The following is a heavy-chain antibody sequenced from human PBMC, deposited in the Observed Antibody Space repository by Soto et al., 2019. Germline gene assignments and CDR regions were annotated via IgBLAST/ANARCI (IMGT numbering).Heavy chain of an antibody. CDR2: ISYDGSNR. D-gene: IGHD3-22*01. CDR1: GFICSSYD. CDR3: ARESYYDSSGYDPFPF. Sequence: GGSLRLSCAASGFICSSYDMSWGRQAPGKGLEWVAVISYDGSNRYYADSVKGRFTISRDNSKNTLYLQMNSLRAEDTAVYYCARESYYDSSGYDPFPFWGKGPLATV. V-gene: IGHV3-30-3*01. J-gene: IGHJ4*02.